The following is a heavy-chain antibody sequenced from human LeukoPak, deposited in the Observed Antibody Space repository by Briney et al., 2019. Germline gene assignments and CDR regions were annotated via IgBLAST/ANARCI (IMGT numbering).Heavy chain of an antibody. CDR3: ASSVAVDYYYGMDV. Sequence: ASVKVSCKASGYTFTSYGISWVRQAPGRGLEWMGWISAYNGNTNYAQKLQGRVTMTTDTSTSTAYMELRSPRSDGTAVYYCASSVAVDYYYGMDVWGQGTTVTVSS. CDR2: ISAYNGNT. D-gene: IGHD6-19*01. CDR1: GYTFTSYG. V-gene: IGHV1-18*01. J-gene: IGHJ6*02.